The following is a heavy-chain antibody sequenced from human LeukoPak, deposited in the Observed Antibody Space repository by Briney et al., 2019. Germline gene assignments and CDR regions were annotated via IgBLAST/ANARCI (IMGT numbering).Heavy chain of an antibody. Sequence: GASVKVSCKASGYTFTGYYMHWVRQAPGQGLEWMGWINPNSGGTNYAQKFQGRVTMTRDTSISTAYLQWSSLKASDTAMYYCASLIAYDYGDYPYYFDYWGQGTLVTVSS. V-gene: IGHV1-2*02. CDR1: GYTFTGYY. J-gene: IGHJ4*02. D-gene: IGHD4-17*01. CDR3: ASLIAYDYGDYPYYFDY. CDR2: INPNSGGT.